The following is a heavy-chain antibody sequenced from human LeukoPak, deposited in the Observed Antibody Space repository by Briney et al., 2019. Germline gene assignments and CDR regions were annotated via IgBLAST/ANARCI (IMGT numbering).Heavy chain of an antibody. CDR3: ARVGAAGSFDY. D-gene: IGHD6-13*01. CDR2: IYYSGST. V-gene: IGHV4-59*12. J-gene: IGHJ4*02. CDR1: GGSISSYY. Sequence: SETLSLTCTVSGGSISSYYWSWIRQPPGKGLEWIGSIYYSGSTYYNPSLKSRVTISVDTSKNQFSLKLSSVTAADTAVYYCARVGAAGSFDYWGQGTLVTVSS.